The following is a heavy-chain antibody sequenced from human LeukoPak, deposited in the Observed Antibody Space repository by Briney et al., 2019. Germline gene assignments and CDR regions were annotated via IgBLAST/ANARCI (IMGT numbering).Heavy chain of an antibody. Sequence: PGGSLRLSCAASGFTVSNYDLHWDRQGTGKGLEWVSGISTAGDPYYPGSVKGRFTISRENAKKSLYLQRNSLRDGDTAVYYCARGIRAGVWAFDIWGQGTMVTVAS. CDR2: ISTAGDP. D-gene: IGHD3-10*01. CDR3: ARGIRAGVWAFDI. V-gene: IGHV3-13*04. J-gene: IGHJ3*02. CDR1: GFTVSNYD.